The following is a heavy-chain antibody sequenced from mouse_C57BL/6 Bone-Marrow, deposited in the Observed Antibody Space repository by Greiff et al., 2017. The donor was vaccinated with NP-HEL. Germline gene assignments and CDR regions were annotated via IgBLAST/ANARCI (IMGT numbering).Heavy chain of an antibody. D-gene: IGHD4-1*01. V-gene: IGHV5-4*03. J-gene: IGHJ4*01. Sequence: EVKLMESGGGLVKPGGSLKLSCAASGFTFSSYAMSWVRQTPEKRLEWVATISDGGSYTYYPDNVKGRFTISRDNAKNNLYLQMSHLKSEDTAMYYCARLGRRAMDYWGQGTSVTVSS. CDR1: GFTFSSYA. CDR2: ISDGGSYT. CDR3: ARLGRRAMDY.